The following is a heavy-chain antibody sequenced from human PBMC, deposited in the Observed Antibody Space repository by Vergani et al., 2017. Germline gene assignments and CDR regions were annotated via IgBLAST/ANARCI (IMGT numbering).Heavy chain of an antibody. CDR3: ARDSSGSYMPFDY. CDR1: GGSISSYY. V-gene: IGHV4-59*01. Sequence: QVQLQESGPGLVKPSETLSLTCTVSGGSISSYYWSWIRQPPGKGLEWIGYIYYSGSTNYNPSLKSRVTISVDTSKNQFSLKLSSVTAADTAVYYCARDSSGSYMPFDYWGQGTLVTVSS. J-gene: IGHJ4*02. D-gene: IGHD1-26*01. CDR2: IYYSGST.